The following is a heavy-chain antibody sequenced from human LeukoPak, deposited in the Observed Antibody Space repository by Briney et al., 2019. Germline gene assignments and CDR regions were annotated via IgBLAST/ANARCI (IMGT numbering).Heavy chain of an antibody. V-gene: IGHV4-59*01. J-gene: IGHJ4*02. D-gene: IGHD3-10*01. CDR1: GGSISSYY. Sequence: SETLSLTCTVSGGSISSYYWSWIRQPPGKGLEWIGEIYYSGNTNYNPSLKSRVTISIDKSKNQFSLKLSSVTAVDTAVYYCARDSNGVIDYWGQGTLVTVSS. CDR2: IYYSGNT. CDR3: ARDSNGVIDY.